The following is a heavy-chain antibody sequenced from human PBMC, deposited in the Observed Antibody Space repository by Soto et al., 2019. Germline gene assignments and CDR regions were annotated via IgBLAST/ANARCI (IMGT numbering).Heavy chain of an antibody. J-gene: IGHJ6*02. CDR1: GGSISSYY. CDR3: ASRTNGSGSYYRLDYYYGMDV. CDR2: IYYSGST. D-gene: IGHD3-10*01. Sequence: SETLSLTCTVSGGSISSYYWSWIRQPPGKGLEWIGYIYYSGSTNYNPSRKSRVTISVDTSKNQFSLKLSSVTAADTAVYYCASRTNGSGSYYRLDYYYGMDVGGQGTTVPVSS. V-gene: IGHV4-59*01.